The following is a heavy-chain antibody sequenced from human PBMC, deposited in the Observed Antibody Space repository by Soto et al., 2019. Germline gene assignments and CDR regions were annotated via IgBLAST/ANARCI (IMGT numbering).Heavy chain of an antibody. J-gene: IGHJ6*02. CDR3: ARVNYDFWSGPHPYYYYGMDV. CDR1: VGTFSSYA. Sequence: GXSVKVSCKASVGTFSSYAISWVRKAPGQGLGWVGGIIPIFGTANYAQKFQGRVTITADESTSTAYMELSSLRSEDTAVYYCARVNYDFWSGPHPYYYYGMDVWGQGSTVTVS. V-gene: IGHV1-69*13. CDR2: IIPIFGTA. D-gene: IGHD3-3*01.